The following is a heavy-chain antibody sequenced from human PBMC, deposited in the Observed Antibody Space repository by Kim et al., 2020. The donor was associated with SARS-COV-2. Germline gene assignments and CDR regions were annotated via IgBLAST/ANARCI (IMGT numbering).Heavy chain of an antibody. J-gene: IGHJ6*02. CDR3: ARQGCCSGGSYNYYYYGMDV. CDR1: GYSFTSYW. V-gene: IGHV5-51*01. Sequence: GESLKISCKGSGYSFTSYWIGWVRQMPGKGLEWMGIIYPGDSDTRYSPSFQGQVTISADKSISTAYLQWSSLKASDTAMYYCARQGCCSGGSYNYYYYGMDVWGQGTTVTVSS. CDR2: IYPGDSDT. D-gene: IGHD2-15*01.